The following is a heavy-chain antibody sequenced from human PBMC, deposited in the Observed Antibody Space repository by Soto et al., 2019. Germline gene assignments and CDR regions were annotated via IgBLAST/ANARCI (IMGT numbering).Heavy chain of an antibody. Sequence: QVQLQESGPGLVKPSETLSLTCTVSGGSISGYYWSWIRQPPGERLQWIADIYYSGGAKYNPSLKSRVTIPVDTSRNQFSLRLSSVTAADTALYYCARHLGKWGWDYWGQGILVTVSS. CDR2: IYYSGGA. J-gene: IGHJ4*02. CDR1: GGSISGYY. D-gene: IGHD7-27*01. CDR3: ARHLGKWGWDY. V-gene: IGHV4-59*08.